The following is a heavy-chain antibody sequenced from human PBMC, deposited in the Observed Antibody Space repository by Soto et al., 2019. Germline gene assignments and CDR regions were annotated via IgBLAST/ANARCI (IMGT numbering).Heavy chain of an antibody. J-gene: IGHJ3*02. D-gene: IGHD3-10*01. CDR2: IYYSGST. CDR1: GGSISSSSYY. V-gene: IGHV4-39*01. CDR3: AGSSYYYGSGGVDI. Sequence: SETLSLTCTVSGGSISSSSYYWGWIRQPPGKGLEWIGSIYYSGSTYYNPSLKSRVTISVDTSKNQFSLKLSSVTAADTAVYYCAGSSYYYGSGGVDIWGKGTMVTVSS.